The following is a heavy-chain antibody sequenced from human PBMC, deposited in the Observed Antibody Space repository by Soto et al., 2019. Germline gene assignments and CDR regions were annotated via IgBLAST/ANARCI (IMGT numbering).Heavy chain of an antibody. D-gene: IGHD2-15*01. V-gene: IGHV3-64D*06. Sequence: LRLSCSVSGFTFSNYAMHWVRQAPGKGLEYVSGITSDGDSTWHADSVKDRFTISRDNSKNTLFLQMSSLRVEDTAIYFCVKGNQLLRYYFEFWGPETLVTVSS. J-gene: IGHJ4*01. CDR2: ITSDGDST. CDR3: VKGNQLLRYYFEF. CDR1: GFTFSNYA.